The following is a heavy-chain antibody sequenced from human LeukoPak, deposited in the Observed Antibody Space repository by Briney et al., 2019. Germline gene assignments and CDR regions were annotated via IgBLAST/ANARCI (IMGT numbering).Heavy chain of an antibody. CDR1: GYSFISFY. D-gene: IGHD4-23*01. V-gene: IGHV1-46*01. CDR3: ARHPGKVTNDWYFDL. J-gene: IGHJ2*01. CDR2: INPSGGST. Sequence: ASVKVSCKASGYSFISFYIHWVRQAPGQGLEWMGVINPSGGSTAYAQQFQGRVTMTRDTSTSTVYMELSSLRSEDTAVYYCARHPGKVTNDWYFDLWGRGTLVTVSS.